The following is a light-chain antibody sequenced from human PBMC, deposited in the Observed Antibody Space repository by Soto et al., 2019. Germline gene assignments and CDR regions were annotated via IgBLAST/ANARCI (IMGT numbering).Light chain of an antibody. CDR2: GAS. CDR3: QQYGASRA. Sequence: ESVLTQSPGTLSLSPGEGATLSCRASQTVSGNSLAWYQQKAGQAPRLLIYGASIRATGIPDRFSGSGSGSYFTLTISSLEPEDFAVYFCQQYGASRAFGQGTRVEIK. J-gene: IGKJ1*01. CDR1: QTVSGNS. V-gene: IGKV3-20*01.